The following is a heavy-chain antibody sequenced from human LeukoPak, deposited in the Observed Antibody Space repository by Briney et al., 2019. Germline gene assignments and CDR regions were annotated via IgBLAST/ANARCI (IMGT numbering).Heavy chain of an antibody. V-gene: IGHV4-31*03. J-gene: IGHJ4*02. CDR1: GGSISIGGYY. CDR2: IYYSGST. Sequence: ASETLSLTCTVSGGSISIGGYYWSWIRQHPGKGLEWIGYIYYSGSTYYNPSLKSRVTISVDTSENQFSLKLSSVTAADTAVYYCALADYYDSSGYYYHRYWGQGTLVTVSS. D-gene: IGHD3-22*01. CDR3: ALADYYDSSGYYYHRY.